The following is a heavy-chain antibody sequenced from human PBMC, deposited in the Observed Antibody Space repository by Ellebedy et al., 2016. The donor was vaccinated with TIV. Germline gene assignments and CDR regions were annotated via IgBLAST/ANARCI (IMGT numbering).Heavy chain of an antibody. CDR2: ISYNGSTA. CDR3: ARPGHCISVSCPNAFDI. D-gene: IGHD2-2*01. Sequence: GESLKISCAASGFTFSNYAIQLVRQAPGKGLEWVAVISYNGSTAFYADSVKGRFTVSRDRSKNTLFLQMNSLRPEDTAVYYCARPGHCISVSCPNAFDIWGQGTLVTVSS. V-gene: IGHV3-30*01. J-gene: IGHJ3*02. CDR1: GFTFSNYA.